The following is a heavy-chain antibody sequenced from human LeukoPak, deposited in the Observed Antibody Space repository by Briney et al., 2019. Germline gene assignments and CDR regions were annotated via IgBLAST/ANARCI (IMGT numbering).Heavy chain of an antibody. D-gene: IGHD3-22*01. Sequence: ASVKVSCKVSGYTLTELSMHWVRQAPGKGLEWMGGFDPEDGETIYAQKFQGRITMTEDTSTDTAYMELSSLRSEDTAVYYCATAAGGNYYDSSGGPYYFDYWGQGTLVTVSS. CDR2: FDPEDGET. V-gene: IGHV1-24*01. CDR1: GYTLTELS. CDR3: ATAAGGNYYDSSGGPYYFDY. J-gene: IGHJ4*02.